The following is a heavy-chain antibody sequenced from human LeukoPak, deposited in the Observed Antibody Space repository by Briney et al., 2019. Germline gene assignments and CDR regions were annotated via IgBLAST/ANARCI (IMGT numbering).Heavy chain of an antibody. D-gene: IGHD3-22*01. Sequence: ASVKVSCKASGGTFSSYAINWVRQAPGQGLEWMGGIIPIFGTANYAQKLQGRVTITADESTSTAYMELSSLRSEDTAVYYCAREEIHYDSSGYPSPRGAFDIWGQGTMVTVSS. V-gene: IGHV1-69*13. CDR1: GGTFSSYA. CDR2: IIPIFGTA. J-gene: IGHJ3*02. CDR3: AREEIHYDSSGYPSPRGAFDI.